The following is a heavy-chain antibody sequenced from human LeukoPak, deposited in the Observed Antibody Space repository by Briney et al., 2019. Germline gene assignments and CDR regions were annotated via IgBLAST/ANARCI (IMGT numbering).Heavy chain of an antibody. Sequence: ASVTVSCTASGYTFTSYGISWVRQAPGQGLEWMGWISAYNGNTNYAQKLQGRVTMTTDTSTSTAYMKLRSLRSDDTAVYYCARVEVEYPNNWFDPWGQGTLVTVSS. J-gene: IGHJ5*02. V-gene: IGHV1-18*01. CDR2: ISAYNGNT. D-gene: IGHD2-2*01. CDR3: ARVEVEYPNNWFDP. CDR1: GYTFTSYG.